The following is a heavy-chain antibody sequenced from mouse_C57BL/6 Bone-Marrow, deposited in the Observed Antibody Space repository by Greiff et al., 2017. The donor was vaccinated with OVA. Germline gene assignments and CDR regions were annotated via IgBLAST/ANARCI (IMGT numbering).Heavy chain of an antibody. CDR2: FYPGSGSI. V-gene: IGHV1-62-2*01. J-gene: IGHJ1*03. CDR3: ARHEEGYYYGSSYRYFDV. CDR1: GYTFTEYT. Sequence: VQLQESGAELVKPGASVKLSCKASGYTFTEYTIHWVKQRSGQGLEWIGWFYPGSGSITYNEKFKDKATLTADKSSSTVYMERSRLTSEDSAVYVWARHEEGYYYGSSYRYFDVWGTGTTVTVSS. D-gene: IGHD1-1*01.